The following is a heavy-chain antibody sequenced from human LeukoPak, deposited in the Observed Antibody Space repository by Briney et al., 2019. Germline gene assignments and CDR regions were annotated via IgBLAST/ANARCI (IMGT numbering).Heavy chain of an antibody. Sequence: GGSLRLSCAASGFTVSSNYMSWVRQAPGKGLEWVSVIYSGGSTYYADSVKGRFTISRDNSKNTLYLQMNSLKVEDTAVYYCARDSNGPYDYWGQGTLVTVSS. CDR1: GFTVSSNY. D-gene: IGHD2-8*01. CDR2: IYSGGST. J-gene: IGHJ4*02. CDR3: ARDSNGPYDY. V-gene: IGHV3-66*01.